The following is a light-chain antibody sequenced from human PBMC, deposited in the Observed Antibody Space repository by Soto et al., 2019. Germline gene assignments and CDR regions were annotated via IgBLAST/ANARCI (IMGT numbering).Light chain of an antibody. V-gene: IGKV3-11*01. CDR2: DAS. J-gene: IGKJ1*01. CDR3: QQRSNWPWT. CDR1: PSVTSN. Sequence: IVLTHSPASLYSSPRQRSPLSGSASPSVTSNLAWYQQALGQAPRLLIYDASNRAAGIPARFSGSGSGTDFTLTISSLEPEDFAVYYCQQRSNWPWTFGQGTKVDIK.